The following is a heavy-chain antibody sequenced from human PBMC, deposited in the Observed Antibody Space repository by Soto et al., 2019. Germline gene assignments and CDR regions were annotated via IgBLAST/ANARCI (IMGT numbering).Heavy chain of an antibody. CDR3: ARDFNDAFWSERDKYFDL. Sequence: PSETLSLTCTVSGGSISSYQWSWIRQTGGKGLEWIGRIDASGTTNYNPSLKSRVIMSVDTSKNQFSLKVTSVNAADTAVYYCARDFNDAFWSERDKYFDLWGPGTLGT. D-gene: IGHD3-3*01. V-gene: IGHV4-4*07. CDR1: GGSISSYQ. J-gene: IGHJ5*02. CDR2: IDASGTT.